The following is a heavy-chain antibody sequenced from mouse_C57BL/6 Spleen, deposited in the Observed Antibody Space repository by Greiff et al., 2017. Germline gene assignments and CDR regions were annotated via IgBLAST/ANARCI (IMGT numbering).Heavy chain of an antibody. D-gene: IGHD2-4*01. V-gene: IGHV1-72*01. Sequence: QVQLQQPGAELVKPGASVKLSCKASGYTFTSYWMHWVKQRPGRGLEWIGRIDPNSGGTKYNEKFKSKATLTVDKPSSTAYLQLSSLTSEDAAVYYCGRTGEYDWEYFDAWGTGTTVTVSA. CDR3: GRTGEYDWEYFDA. CDR1: GYTFTSYW. CDR2: IDPNSGGT. J-gene: IGHJ1*03.